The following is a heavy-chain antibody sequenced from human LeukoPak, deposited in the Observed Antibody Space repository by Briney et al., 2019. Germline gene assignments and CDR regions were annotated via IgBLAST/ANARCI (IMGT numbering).Heavy chain of an antibody. V-gene: IGHV1-46*01. D-gene: IGHD3-10*01. CDR2: IDPSGGST. J-gene: IGHJ4*02. Sequence: ASVKVSCKASGYSFTSYHMHWVRQAPGQGLEWMGIIDPSGGSTNYAQKFQGRITLTRDTSTSTVYMELSSLRSEDTAIYYCASLGSGSSPIIDFDYWGQGTLVTVSS. CDR1: GYSFTSYH. CDR3: ASLGSGSSPIIDFDY.